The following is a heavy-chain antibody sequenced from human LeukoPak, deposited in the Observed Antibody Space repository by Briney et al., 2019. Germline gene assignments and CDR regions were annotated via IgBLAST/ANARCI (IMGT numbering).Heavy chain of an antibody. CDR1: GGSIISGGSY. J-gene: IGHJ2*01. V-gene: IGHV4-39*07. CDR2: IYYSGST. D-gene: IGHD2-2*01. CDR3: SRRDCRQSSCFYWYFDL. Sequence: HPSETLSLTCTVSGGSIISGGSYWGWIRQPPGKGLEWIGSIYYSGSTWYNPALKSRATISVDTPKNQFSLRLTSVTAADTAVYYCSRRDCRQSSCFYWYFDLWGRGTLLTVSS.